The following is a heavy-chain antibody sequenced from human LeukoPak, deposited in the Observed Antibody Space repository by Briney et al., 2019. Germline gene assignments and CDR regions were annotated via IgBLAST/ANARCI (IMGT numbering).Heavy chain of an antibody. CDR1: GFTFDDYA. Sequence: GGSLRLSCAASGFTFDDYAMHWVRQAPGKGLEWVSGISWNSGSIGYADSVKGRFTISRDNAKNSLYLQMNSLRAEDTALYYCAKVKVFGGYDWSYGMDVWGQGTTVTVSS. CDR3: AKVKVFGGYDWSYGMDV. J-gene: IGHJ6*02. D-gene: IGHD5-12*01. V-gene: IGHV3-9*01. CDR2: ISWNSGSI.